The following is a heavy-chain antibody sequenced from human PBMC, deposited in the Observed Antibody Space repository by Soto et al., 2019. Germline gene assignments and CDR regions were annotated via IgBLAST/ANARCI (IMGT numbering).Heavy chain of an antibody. D-gene: IGHD3-22*01. V-gene: IGHV2-70*11. Sequence: GSGPTLVNPTQTLTLTCTFSAFSLSASGMCVSWIRQPPGKALEWLARIDWDDDKYYSTSLKTRLTISKDTSKNQVVLIMTNMDPVDTATYYCARTPTTYYYDSSGYHVVFDYWGQGALVTVSS. CDR2: IDWDDDK. J-gene: IGHJ4*02. CDR3: ARTPTTYYYDSSGYHVVFDY. CDR1: AFSLSASGMC.